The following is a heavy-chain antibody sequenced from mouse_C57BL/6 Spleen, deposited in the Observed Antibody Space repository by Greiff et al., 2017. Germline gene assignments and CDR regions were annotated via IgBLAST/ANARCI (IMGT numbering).Heavy chain of an antibody. V-gene: IGHV1-18*01. CDR2: INPNNGGT. Sequence: EVQLQQSGPELVKPGASVKIPCKASGYTFTDYNMDWVKQSHGKSLEWIGDINPNNGGTIYNQKFKGKATLTVDKSSSTAYMELRSLTSEDTAVYYCARYDYDDWDRGFAYWGQGTLVTVSA. D-gene: IGHD2-4*01. CDR1: GYTFTDYN. CDR3: ARYDYDDWDRGFAY. J-gene: IGHJ3*01.